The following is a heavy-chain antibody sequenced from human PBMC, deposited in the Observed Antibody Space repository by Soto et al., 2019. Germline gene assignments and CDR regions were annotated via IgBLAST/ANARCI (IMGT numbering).Heavy chain of an antibody. Sequence: GGSLRLSCVGSGFTFSNYSINWVRQAPGKGLGWVSSISGRNDIYYADSVKGRFTISRDNAKNSVSLQMNSLRAEDTAVYYCAREYTAWPLAYGLDVWGQGTTVTVSS. CDR3: AREYTAWPLAYGLDV. CDR2: ISGRNDI. V-gene: IGHV3-21*01. D-gene: IGHD2-2*02. J-gene: IGHJ6*02. CDR1: GFTFSNYS.